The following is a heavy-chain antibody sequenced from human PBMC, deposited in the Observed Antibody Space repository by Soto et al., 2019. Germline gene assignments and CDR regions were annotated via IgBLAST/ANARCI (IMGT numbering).Heavy chain of an antibody. D-gene: IGHD3-3*01. CDR3: AREYYDFWSGSLGMDV. Sequence: GGSLRPSCAASGFTFSSYWMHWVRQAPGKGLVWVSRINSDGSSTSYADSVKGRFTISRDNAKNTLYLQMNSLRAEDTAVYYCAREYYDFWSGSLGMDVWGQGTTVTVSS. CDR1: GFTFSSYW. V-gene: IGHV3-74*01. CDR2: INSDGSST. J-gene: IGHJ6*02.